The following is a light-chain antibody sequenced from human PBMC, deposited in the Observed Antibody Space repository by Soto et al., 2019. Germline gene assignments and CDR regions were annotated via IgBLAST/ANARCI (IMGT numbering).Light chain of an antibody. V-gene: IGKV3-20*01. J-gene: IGKJ2*01. CDR2: GAS. CDR3: HQYDNAPQP. Sequence: NVPIQCPGTLPLSKGERATLSCRASQTLRRTYIAWYQQKPGQAPRVLIYGASKRATGIPDRFSGSGSGTDFSLTISRLGPADFAVYYCHQYDNAPQPYGQGTKVDIK. CDR1: QTLRRTY.